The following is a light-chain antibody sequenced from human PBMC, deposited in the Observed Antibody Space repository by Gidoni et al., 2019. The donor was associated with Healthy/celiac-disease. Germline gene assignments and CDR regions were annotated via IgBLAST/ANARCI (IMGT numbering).Light chain of an antibody. V-gene: IGLV7-43*01. J-gene: IGLJ3*02. CDR2: STS. CDR3: LLYYGGAWV. CDR1: TGAVTSGYY. Sequence: QTVVTQEPSLTVPPGGTVTLTCASNTGAVTSGYYPNWFQPIPGQAPRALIYSTSNKRSWTPARFSGSLLGGKAALTLSGVQPEDEAEYYCLLYYGGAWVFGGGTKLTVL.